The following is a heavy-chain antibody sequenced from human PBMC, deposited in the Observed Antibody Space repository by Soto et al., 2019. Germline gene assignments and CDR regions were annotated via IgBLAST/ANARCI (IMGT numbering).Heavy chain of an antibody. J-gene: IGHJ6*02. V-gene: IGHV4-61*01. CDR3: ARERLGHYYYYYYGMDV. Sequence: PSETLSLTCTVSGGSVSSGSYYWSWIRQPPGKGLEWIGYIYYSGSTNYNPSLKSRVTISVDTSKNQFSLKLSSVTAADTAVYYCARERLGHYYYYYYGMDVWGQGTTVTVS. D-gene: IGHD3-16*01. CDR2: IYYSGST. CDR1: GGSVSSGSYY.